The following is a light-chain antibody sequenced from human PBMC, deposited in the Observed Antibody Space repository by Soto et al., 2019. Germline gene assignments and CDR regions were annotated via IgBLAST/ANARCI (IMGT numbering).Light chain of an antibody. J-gene: IGKJ4*01. CDR2: DAS. V-gene: IGKV1-33*01. Sequence: DIQMTQSPSSLSASVGDRVTITCLASQAIRDDLNWYQQKPGKAPTLLIYDASDVETGVPSRFSGSGSGTEFILTITTLQPEDLATYYCQQFHNLPLTFGGGTKVEIK. CDR3: QQFHNLPLT. CDR1: QAIRDD.